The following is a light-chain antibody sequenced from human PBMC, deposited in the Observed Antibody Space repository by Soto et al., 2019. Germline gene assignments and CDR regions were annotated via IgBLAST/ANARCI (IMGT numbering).Light chain of an antibody. V-gene: IGLV6-57*02. Sequence: NFMLTQPHSVSESPGKTVTISCTGSSGSIASNSVQWYQQRPGSAPTTVIYEDNQRPSGVPDRFSGSTDGSSNSASLTISGLQTEDEADYYCQSYDSNTVVFGGGTKLTVL. CDR1: SGSIASNS. CDR2: EDN. J-gene: IGLJ2*01. CDR3: QSYDSNTVV.